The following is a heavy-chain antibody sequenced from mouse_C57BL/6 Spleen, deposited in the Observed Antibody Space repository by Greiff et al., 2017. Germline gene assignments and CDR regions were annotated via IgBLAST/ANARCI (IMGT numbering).Heavy chain of an antibody. V-gene: IGHV1-26*01. Sequence: EVQLQQSGPELVKPGASVKISCKASGYTFTDYYMNWAKQSHGKSLEWIGDIKPKDGGTSYNQKLKGKATLTVDKSSSTAYMEFRSLTSEDSAVXYCARDDYDGYYYAMDYWGQGTSVTVSS. CDR1: GYTFTDYY. CDR2: IKPKDGGT. J-gene: IGHJ4*01. D-gene: IGHD2-4*01. CDR3: ARDDYDGYYYAMDY.